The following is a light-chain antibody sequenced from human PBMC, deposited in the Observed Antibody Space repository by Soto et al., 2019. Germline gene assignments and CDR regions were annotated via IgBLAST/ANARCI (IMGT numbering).Light chain of an antibody. CDR3: QQYNTYAHT. J-gene: IGKJ2*01. Sequence: DIQMTQSPSTLYASVGDRVTINCRASQSVTSWLAWYQQKPGRAPKLLIYDASSLQGGVPSRFSGSGSGTEFNLTISSLQPDDFAAYYCQQYNTYAHTFGQGTKLERK. V-gene: IGKV1-5*01. CDR1: QSVTSW. CDR2: DAS.